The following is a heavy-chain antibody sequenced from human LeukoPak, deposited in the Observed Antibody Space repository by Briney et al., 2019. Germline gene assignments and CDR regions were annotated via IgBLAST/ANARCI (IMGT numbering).Heavy chain of an antibody. V-gene: IGHV3-33*01. CDR2: IWHDGSNK. D-gene: IGHD6-13*01. Sequence: QPVGSRRLSCAASGFTFSTYGMHCVRQAPGKGLEWVAVIWHDGSNKYYAVSVKGRFTISRDISKNTLYLQMNSLRAEDTAIYYCARDISSSWYDYWGQGTLVTVSS. CDR3: ARDISSSWYDY. CDR1: GFTFSTYG. J-gene: IGHJ4*02.